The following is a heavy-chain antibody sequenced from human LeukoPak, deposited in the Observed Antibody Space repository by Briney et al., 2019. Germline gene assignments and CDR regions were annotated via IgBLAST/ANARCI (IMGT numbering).Heavy chain of an antibody. Sequence: PGGSLRLSCAASGFTFSSYWMSWVRQAPGKGLEWVANIKQDGSEKYYVDSVKGRFTISRDNAKNSLYLQMNSLRAEDTAVYYCARDTNGYCSSTSCYNPNYMDVWGKGTTVTVSS. CDR1: GFTFSSYW. V-gene: IGHV3-7*01. D-gene: IGHD2-2*02. CDR2: IKQDGSEK. CDR3: ARDTNGYCSSTSCYNPNYMDV. J-gene: IGHJ6*03.